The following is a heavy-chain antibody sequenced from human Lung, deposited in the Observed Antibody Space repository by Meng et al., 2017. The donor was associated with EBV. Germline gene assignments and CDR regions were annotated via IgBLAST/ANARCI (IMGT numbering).Heavy chain of an antibody. V-gene: IGHV7-4-1*02. Sequence: QGKVVHFGCELKKPGASVKVSCKASGYTFTSYAMNWVRQAPGQGLEWMGWINTNTGNPTYAQGFTGRFVFSLDTSVSTAYLQISSLKAADTAVYYCARLYCSGGSCYTIDYWGQGTLVTVSS. CDR2: INTNTGNP. CDR3: ARLYCSGGSCYTIDY. J-gene: IGHJ4*02. D-gene: IGHD2-15*01. CDR1: GYTFTSYA.